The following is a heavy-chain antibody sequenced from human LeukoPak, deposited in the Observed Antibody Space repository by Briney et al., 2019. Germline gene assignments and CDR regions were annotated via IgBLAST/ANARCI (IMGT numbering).Heavy chain of an antibody. J-gene: IGHJ4*02. D-gene: IGHD5-18*01. CDR2: ISYDGSNK. CDR3: AKDPGYSFGSYFDY. V-gene: IGHV3-30*18. Sequence: GGSLRLSCAASGFTFSSYGMHWVRPAPGKGLEWVAVISYDGSNKYYADSVKGRFTISRDNSKNTLYLQMNSLRAEDTAVYYCAKDPGYSFGSYFDYWGQGTLVTVSS. CDR1: GFTFSSYG.